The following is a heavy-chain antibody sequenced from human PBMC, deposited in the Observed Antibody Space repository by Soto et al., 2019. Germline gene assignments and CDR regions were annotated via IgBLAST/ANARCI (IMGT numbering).Heavy chain of an antibody. J-gene: IGHJ6*02. CDR3: ARGPKDVRMVYAILGVNGMDV. CDR1: GFTFSSYS. V-gene: IGHV3-21*01. Sequence: GGSLRLSCAASGFTFSSYSMNWVRQAPGKGLEWVSSISSSSSYIYYADSVKGRFTISRDNAKNSLYLQMNSLRAEDTAVYYCARGPKDVRMVYAILGVNGMDVWGQGTTVTVSS. D-gene: IGHD2-8*01. CDR2: ISSSSSYI.